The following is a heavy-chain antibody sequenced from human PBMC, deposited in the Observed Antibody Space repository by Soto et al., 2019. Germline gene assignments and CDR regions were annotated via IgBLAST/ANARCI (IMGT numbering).Heavy chain of an antibody. Sequence: QVQLVQSGAEVKKPGSSVKVSCKASGGTFSSYAISWVRQAPGQGLEWMGGIIPIFGTANYAQKFQGRVTITADESTSTAYMELSSLMSEDTAVYYCARVLEEIHDYGDYFFDYWGQGTLVTVSS. V-gene: IGHV1-69*12. D-gene: IGHD4-17*01. CDR3: ARVLEEIHDYGDYFFDY. J-gene: IGHJ4*02. CDR1: GGTFSSYA. CDR2: IIPIFGTA.